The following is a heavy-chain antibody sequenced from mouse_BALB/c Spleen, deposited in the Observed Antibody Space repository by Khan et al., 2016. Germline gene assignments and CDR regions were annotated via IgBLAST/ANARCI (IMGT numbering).Heavy chain of an antibody. CDR1: GYTFSDYE. Sequence: QVRLQQSGAELVRPGASVTLSCKASGYTFSDYEMHWVKQTPVHGLEWIGAIDPETGGTAYNQKFKGQATLTAGRSSSTAYMELRSLTSEDSAVYYCTREGIFYGNYDFDSWGQGTTLTVSS. CDR2: IDPETGGT. V-gene: IGHV1-15*01. CDR3: TREGIFYGNYDFDS. D-gene: IGHD2-1*01. J-gene: IGHJ2*01.